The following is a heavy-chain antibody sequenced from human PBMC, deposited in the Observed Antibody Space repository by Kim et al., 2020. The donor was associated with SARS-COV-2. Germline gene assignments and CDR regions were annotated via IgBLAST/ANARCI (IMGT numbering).Heavy chain of an antibody. J-gene: IGHJ3*02. CDR3: ARDSGTEASTTSLNGAFDI. CDR1: GFTFDDYG. CDR2: INWNGGST. Sequence: GGSLRLSCAASGFTFDDYGMSWVRQAPGKGLEWVSGINWNGGSTGYADSVKGRFTISRDNAKNSLYLQMNSLRAEDTALYYCARDSGTEASTTSLNGAFDIWGQGTMVTVSS. V-gene: IGHV3-20*04. D-gene: IGHD4-17*01.